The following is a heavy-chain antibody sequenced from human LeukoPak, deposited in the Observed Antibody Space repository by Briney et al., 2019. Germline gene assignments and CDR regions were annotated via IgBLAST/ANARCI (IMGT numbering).Heavy chain of an antibody. Sequence: GRSLRLSCAASGFTFSSYSMNWVRQAPGKGLEWVSSISSSSSYIYYADSVKGRFTISRDNAKNSLYLQMNSLRAEDTAVYYCARGDYGSSWYGLGYYYGMDVWGQGTTVTVSS. V-gene: IGHV3-21*01. CDR2: ISSSSSYI. CDR1: GFTFSSYS. CDR3: ARGDYGSSWYGLGYYYGMDV. D-gene: IGHD6-13*01. J-gene: IGHJ6*02.